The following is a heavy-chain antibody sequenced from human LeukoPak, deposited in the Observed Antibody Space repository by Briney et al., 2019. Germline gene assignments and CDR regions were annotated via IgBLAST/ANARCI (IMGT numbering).Heavy chain of an antibody. CDR1: GYSFTCYL. J-gene: IGHJ4*02. CDR3: SRQLVVPAATYYFDY. D-gene: IGHD2-2*01. Sequence: PGESLKLSRKGSGYSFTCYLLGLVRQIPGKSLGLVGIIYPGDSDTRYSPSFQGQVTISADKSNTTAYLQWRRLQASHTPIYYWSRQLVVPAATYYFDYWGQGTLVTVSS. V-gene: IGHV5-51*01. CDR2: IYPGDSDT.